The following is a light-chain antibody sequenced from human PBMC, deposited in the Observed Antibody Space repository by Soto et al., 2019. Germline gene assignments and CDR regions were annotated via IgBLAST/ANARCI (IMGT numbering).Light chain of an antibody. CDR1: QSVSNS. V-gene: IGKV3-15*01. CDR2: DAS. CDR3: QQYNDWPPWT. Sequence: ILMTQSPATLSVSPGERATLSCRASQSVSNSFAWYQQQPGQAPRLLIYDASTRATGIPARFSGSGSGTEFTLTIIGLQSEDFAVYYYQQYNDWPPWTFGQGTKVEIK. J-gene: IGKJ1*01.